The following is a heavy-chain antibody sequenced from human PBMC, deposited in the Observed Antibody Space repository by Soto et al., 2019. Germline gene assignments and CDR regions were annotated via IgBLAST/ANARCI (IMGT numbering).Heavy chain of an antibody. CDR3: ARGMAVAGDYYYYGMDV. V-gene: IGHV1-69*01. D-gene: IGHD6-19*01. Sequence: QVQLVQSGAEVKKPGSSVKVSCKASGGTFSSYAISWVRQAPGQGLEWMGGIIPIFGTTNYAQKFQGRVTITADESTSTAYMELSSLGSEDTAVYYCARGMAVAGDYYYYGMDVWGQGTTVTVSS. J-gene: IGHJ6*02. CDR1: GGTFSSYA. CDR2: IIPIFGTT.